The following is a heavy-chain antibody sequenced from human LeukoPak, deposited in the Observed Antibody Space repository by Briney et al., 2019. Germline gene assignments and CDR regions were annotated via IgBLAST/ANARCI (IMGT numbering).Heavy chain of an antibody. CDR1: GFTFSTYA. CDR3: AKNGRQQVVRDAFDI. CDR2: ISGSGGST. D-gene: IGHD6-13*01. V-gene: IGHV3-23*01. Sequence: GRSLRLSCAASGFTFSTYAMTWVSQAPGKGLEWDSVISGSGGSTYYADSVKGRFTISRDNSKNTLYLQINSLRAEDTAVYYCAKNGRQQVVRDAFDIWGQGTMVTVSS. J-gene: IGHJ3*02.